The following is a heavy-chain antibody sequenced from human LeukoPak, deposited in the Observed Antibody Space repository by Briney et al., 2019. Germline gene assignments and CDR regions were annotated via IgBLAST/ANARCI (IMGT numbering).Heavy chain of an antibody. CDR1: GFTLSTYA. V-gene: IGHV3-9*01. CDR2: ISWNSGSI. J-gene: IGHJ4*02. D-gene: IGHD1-1*01. Sequence: PGGSLRLSCAASGFTLSTYAMHWVRQAPGKGLEWVSGISWNSGSIGYADSVKGRFTISRDNAKNSLYLQMNSLRAEDTALYYCARSYNAIDGPLDYWGQGTLVTVSS. CDR3: ARSYNAIDGPLDY.